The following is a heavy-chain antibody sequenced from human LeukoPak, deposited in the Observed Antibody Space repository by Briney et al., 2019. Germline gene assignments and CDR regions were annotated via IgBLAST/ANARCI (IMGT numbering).Heavy chain of an antibody. CDR2: ISAYNGNT. D-gene: IGHD6-13*01. J-gene: IGHJ1*01. CDR3: ARVLIAAAGEYFQH. CDR1: GSTFSSYG. Sequence: ASVKVSCKASGSTFSSYGISWVRQAPGQGLEWMGWISAYNGNTNYAQKLQGRVTMTTDTSTSTAYMELRSLRSDDTAVYYCARVLIAAAGEYFQHWGQGTLVTVSS. V-gene: IGHV1-18*01.